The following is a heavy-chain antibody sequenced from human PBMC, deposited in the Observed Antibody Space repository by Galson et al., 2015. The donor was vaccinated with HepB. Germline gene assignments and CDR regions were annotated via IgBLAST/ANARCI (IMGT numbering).Heavy chain of an antibody. J-gene: IGHJ4*02. CDR3: ARMRYGQLVQGAGDY. Sequence: QSGAEVKKPGESLKISCKGSGYNFADYWIGWVRQMPGKGLEWMGIIYPGDSDSRYSPSFQGQVTISADKSSSTAYLRWSSLRASDTAMYYCARMRYGQLVQGAGDYWGQGTQITVSS. D-gene: IGHD6-6*01. CDR2: IYPGDSDS. V-gene: IGHV5-51*01. CDR1: GYNFADYW.